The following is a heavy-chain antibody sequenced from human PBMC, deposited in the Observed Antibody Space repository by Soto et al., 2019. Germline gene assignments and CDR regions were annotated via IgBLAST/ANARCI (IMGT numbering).Heavy chain of an antibody. V-gene: IGHV3-23*01. J-gene: IGHJ4*02. Sequence: EVQLLESGGGLVQPGGSLRLSCAVSGFTFTNYAMTWVRQAAGKGLEWVSSISSNGVNTFYADSVKGRFAISRDTFKNKLYVQMNRRRGEDSGVYFCAKGGLGELQELDYWGQGTLVTVSS. D-gene: IGHD1-26*01. CDR2: ISSNGVNT. CDR1: GFTFTNYA. CDR3: AKGGLGELQELDY.